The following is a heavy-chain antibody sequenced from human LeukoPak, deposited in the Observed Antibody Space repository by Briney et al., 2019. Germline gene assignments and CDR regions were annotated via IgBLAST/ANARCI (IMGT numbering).Heavy chain of an antibody. CDR2: IRSKAYGGTT. V-gene: IGHV3-49*03. CDR1: GFTFGDYA. D-gene: IGHD5-24*01. J-gene: IGHJ4*02. CDR3: TRKSKATTRFDY. Sequence: GRSLRLSCTASGFTFGDYAMSWFRQAPGKGLEWVGFIRSKAYGGTTEYAASVKGRFTISRDDSKSIAYLQMNSLKTEDPAVYYCTRKSKATTRFDYWGQGTLVTVSS.